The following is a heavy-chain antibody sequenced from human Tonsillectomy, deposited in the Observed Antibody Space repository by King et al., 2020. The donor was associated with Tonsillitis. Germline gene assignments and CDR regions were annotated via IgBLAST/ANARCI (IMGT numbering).Heavy chain of an antibody. Sequence: VQLVQSGGGLVKPGGSLRLSCPASGFTFSDYYMSWIRQAPGKGLEWVSYISSSGSTIYYADSVKGRFTISRDNAKNSLYLQMNSLRAEDTAVYFCARERITMIVVVNDAFDIWGQGTMVTVSS. V-gene: IGHV3-11*01. J-gene: IGHJ3*02. D-gene: IGHD3-22*01. CDR2: ISSSGSTI. CDR1: GFTFSDYY. CDR3: ARERITMIVVVNDAFDI.